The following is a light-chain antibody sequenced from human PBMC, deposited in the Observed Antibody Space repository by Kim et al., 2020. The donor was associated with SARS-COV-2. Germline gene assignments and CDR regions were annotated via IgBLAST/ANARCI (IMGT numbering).Light chain of an antibody. Sequence: SYELTQPPSVSVSPGQTASITCSGYKLGDKYACWYQQKPGQSPVLVIYQDSKRPSGIPERFSGSNSGNTATLTISGTQAMDEADYYCQAWDTSTYVVFGGGTQLTVL. CDR3: QAWDTSTYVV. CDR2: QDS. V-gene: IGLV3-1*01. J-gene: IGLJ2*01. CDR1: KLGDKY.